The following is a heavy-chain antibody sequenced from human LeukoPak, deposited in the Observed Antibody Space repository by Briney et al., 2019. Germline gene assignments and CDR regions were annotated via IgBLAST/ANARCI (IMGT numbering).Heavy chain of an antibody. CDR3: ARALLSDVDY. CDR2: LNSDGSTT. D-gene: IGHD2-21*01. V-gene: IGHV3-74*01. Sequence: GGSLRLSCAASGFTFSSYNMNWVRQAPGKGLMCVSRLNSDGSTTNYADSVKGRFTISRDNAKNTLYLQVNSLRAEDTAVYYCARALLSDVDYWGQGTLVTVSS. CDR1: GFTFSSYN. J-gene: IGHJ4*02.